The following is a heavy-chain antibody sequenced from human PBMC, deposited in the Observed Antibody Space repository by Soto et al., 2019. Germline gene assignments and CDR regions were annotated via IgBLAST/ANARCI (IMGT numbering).Heavy chain of an antibody. CDR2: IYPGDSDT. J-gene: IGHJ3*02. V-gene: IGHV5-51*01. Sequence: GGTLKISCKGSGYTFTDYWIGWVRQLPGKGLEWMGIIYPGDSDTRYSPSFQGHVTITVDKSTSTAYLQWNTLKASDTAMYYCARTSSNSWQDSFDIWGQGTMVPVSS. D-gene: IGHD6-13*01. CDR1: GYTFTDYW. CDR3: ARTSSNSWQDSFDI.